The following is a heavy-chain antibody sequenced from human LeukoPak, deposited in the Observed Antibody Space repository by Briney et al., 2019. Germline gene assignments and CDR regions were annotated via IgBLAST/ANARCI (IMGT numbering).Heavy chain of an antibody. J-gene: IGHJ4*02. V-gene: IGHV3-7*01. CDR3: ARVKVDYDYVWGSYRDSYYFDY. CDR1: GFTFSTFA. Sequence: GGSLRLSCAASGFTFSTFAMVWVRQAPGKGLEWVANIKQDGSEKYYVDSVKGRFTISRDNAKNSLYLQMKSLRAEDTAVYYCARVKVDYDYVWGSYRDSYYFDYWGQGTLVTVSS. CDR2: IKQDGSEK. D-gene: IGHD3-16*02.